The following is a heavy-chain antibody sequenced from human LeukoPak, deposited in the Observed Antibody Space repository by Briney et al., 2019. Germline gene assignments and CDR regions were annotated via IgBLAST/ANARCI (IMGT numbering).Heavy chain of an antibody. D-gene: IGHD5-12*01. CDR2: MYIDGST. Sequence: GGSLRLSCAASGFSVSSNYMSWVRQAPGKGLEWVSVMYIDGSTYYADSVKGRFTISRDISKNTLYLQMSSLRGEDTAVYYCARDREGGYDYWGQGTLVTVSS. J-gene: IGHJ4*02. CDR3: ARDREGGYDY. V-gene: IGHV3-53*01. CDR1: GFSVSSNY.